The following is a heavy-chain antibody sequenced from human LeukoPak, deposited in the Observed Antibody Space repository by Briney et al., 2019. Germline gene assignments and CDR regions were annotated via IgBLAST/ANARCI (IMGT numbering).Heavy chain of an antibody. CDR2: ISSSDSTI. J-gene: IGHJ6*03. Sequence: GGSLRLSCAASGFTFSGYNMNWVRQAPGKGLEWVSYISSSDSTIYYADSVKGRFTISRDNAKNSLYLQMNSLRAEDTAVYYCARCRYGSGSYYSVYYYYMDVWGKGTTVTVSS. CDR1: GFTFSGYN. D-gene: IGHD3-10*01. CDR3: ARCRYGSGSYYSVYYYYMDV. V-gene: IGHV3-48*04.